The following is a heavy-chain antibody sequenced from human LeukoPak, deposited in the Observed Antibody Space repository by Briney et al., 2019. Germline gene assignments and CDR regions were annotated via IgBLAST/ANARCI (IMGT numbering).Heavy chain of an antibody. V-gene: IGHV3-30*04. Sequence: GGSLRLLRAGSRFTFSSYAKHWVRQAPGKGLEWVADISYDGSNKYYADSVKGRFTISRHNSKHTLYLQMNTLRAEDTAVYYCARESGYCGGGSCGIDPWGQGTLVTVSS. D-gene: IGHD2-15*01. CDR1: RFTFSSYA. CDR2: ISYDGSNK. CDR3: ARESGYCGGGSCGIDP. J-gene: IGHJ5*02.